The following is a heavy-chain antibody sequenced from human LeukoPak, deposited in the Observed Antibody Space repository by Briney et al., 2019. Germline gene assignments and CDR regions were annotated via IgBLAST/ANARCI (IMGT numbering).Heavy chain of an antibody. J-gene: IGHJ4*02. D-gene: IGHD2-8*01. Sequence: GGSLRLSCAASGFTFSSYAMSWVRQAPGKGLEWVSVISGSGGSTNYADSVKGRFTISRNNSKNTLYLQMNSLRAEDTAVYYCAKAALGYCTNGVCYSFDYWGQGTLVTVSS. CDR1: GFTFSSYA. V-gene: IGHV3-23*01. CDR3: AKAALGYCTNGVCYSFDY. CDR2: ISGSGGST.